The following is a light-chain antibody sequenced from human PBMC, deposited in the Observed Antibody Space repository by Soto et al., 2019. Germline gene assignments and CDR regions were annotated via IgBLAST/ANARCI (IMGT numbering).Light chain of an antibody. CDR3: CSYAGSYTVI. J-gene: IGLJ2*01. CDR2: DVN. Sequence: QSALTQPRSVSGSPGQSVTISCTGTSSDVGGYNYVSWYQQHPGKATKFMIYDVNKRPSGVPDRFSGSKSGNTASLTISGLQAEDEADYYCCSYAGSYTVIFGGGTKLTVL. V-gene: IGLV2-11*01. CDR1: SSDVGGYNY.